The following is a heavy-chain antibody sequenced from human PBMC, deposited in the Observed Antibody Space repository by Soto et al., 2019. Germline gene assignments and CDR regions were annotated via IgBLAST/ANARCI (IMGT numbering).Heavy chain of an antibody. D-gene: IGHD2-15*01. CDR3: ARDGRGYCSGGSCYSDYFDY. CDR1: GGTFSSYA. Sequence: QVQLVQSGAEVKKPGSSVKVSCKASGGTFSSYAISWVRQAPGQGLEWMGGIIPIFGTANYAQKFQGRVTLTADESTSTAYLGLGSLRSEDTAVYYCARDGRGYCSGGSCYSDYFDYWGQGTLVTVSS. J-gene: IGHJ4*02. V-gene: IGHV1-69*12. CDR2: IIPIFGTA.